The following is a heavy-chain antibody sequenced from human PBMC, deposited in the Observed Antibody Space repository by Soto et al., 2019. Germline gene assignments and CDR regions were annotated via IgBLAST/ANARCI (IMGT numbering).Heavy chain of an antibody. V-gene: IGHV3-21*01. CDR3: ARVLTMIVVAQGFDY. D-gene: IGHD3-22*01. CDR2: ISSSSSYI. J-gene: IGHJ4*02. Sequence: PGGSLRLSCAASGFTFSSYSMNWVRQAPGKGLEWVSSISSSSSYIYYADSVKGRFTISRDNAKNSLYLQMNSLRAEDTAVYYCARVLTMIVVAQGFDYWGQGTLVTVS. CDR1: GFTFSSYS.